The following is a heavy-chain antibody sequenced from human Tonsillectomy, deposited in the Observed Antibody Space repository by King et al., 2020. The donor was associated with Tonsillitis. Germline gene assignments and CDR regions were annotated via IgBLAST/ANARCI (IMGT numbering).Heavy chain of an antibody. Sequence: VQLVESGGGLVKPGGSLRLSCAASGFTFSSYSMNWVRQAPGKGLEWVSSISSSSSYIYYADSVKGQFTISRDNAKNSLYLQMNSLRAEDTAVYYCARDGGSPLDDILTGYYFEGNYGMDVWGQGTTVTVSS. D-gene: IGHD3-9*01. CDR1: GFTFSSYS. V-gene: IGHV3-21*01. CDR2: ISSSSSYI. CDR3: ARDGGSPLDDILTGYYFEGNYGMDV. J-gene: IGHJ6*02.